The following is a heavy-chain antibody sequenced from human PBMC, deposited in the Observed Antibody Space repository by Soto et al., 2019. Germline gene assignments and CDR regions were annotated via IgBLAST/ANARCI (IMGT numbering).Heavy chain of an antibody. V-gene: IGHV3-23*01. CDR1: GFTFSSYA. D-gene: IGHD3-10*01. Sequence: QAVGSLRLSCAASGFTFSSYAMSWVRQAPGKGLEWVSAISGSGGSTYYADSVKGRFTISRDNSKNTLYLQMNSLRAEDTAVYYCAKAPVRGFGELEDYYGMDVWGQGTTVTVSS. CDR2: ISGSGGST. J-gene: IGHJ6*02. CDR3: AKAPVRGFGELEDYYGMDV.